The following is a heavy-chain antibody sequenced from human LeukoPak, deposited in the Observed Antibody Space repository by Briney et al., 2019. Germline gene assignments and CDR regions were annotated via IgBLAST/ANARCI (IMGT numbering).Heavy chain of an antibody. J-gene: IGHJ6*02. CDR3: ARDLGGSSWYWGDYYYGMDV. D-gene: IGHD6-13*01. Sequence: GGSLRLSCAASGFTFSSYAMNWVRQAPGKGLEWVAIISYDGSKTYYADSVKGRFTISRDNSKNTLYLQMNSLTAEDTAVYYCARDLGGSSWYWGDYYYGMDVWGQGTTVTVSS. V-gene: IGHV3-30-3*01. CDR1: GFTFSSYA. CDR2: ISYDGSKT.